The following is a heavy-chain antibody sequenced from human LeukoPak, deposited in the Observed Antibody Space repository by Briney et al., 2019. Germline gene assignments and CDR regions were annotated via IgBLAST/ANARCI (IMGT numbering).Heavy chain of an antibody. CDR3: ARVAYNDYVMDA. D-gene: IGHD2-21*01. V-gene: IGHV4-31*03. CDR2: FYYTGTT. Sequence: SQTLSLTCTVSGGSITSGGYYWSWIRQHPGKGLEWIGNFYYTGTTFCNPSLKSRLTTSVDTSKNQLSLRLSSATAADTAVYYCARVAYNDYVMDAWGQGTTVTVSS. CDR1: GGSITSGGYY. J-gene: IGHJ6*02.